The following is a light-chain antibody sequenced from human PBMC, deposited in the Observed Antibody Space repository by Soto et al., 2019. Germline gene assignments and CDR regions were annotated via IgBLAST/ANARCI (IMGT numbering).Light chain of an antibody. CDR2: YDS. CDR1: NIGSKS. J-gene: IGLJ1*01. CDR3: QVWDSSSDHYV. Sequence: SSELTQPPSVSVAPGKTAWITCGGNNIGSKSVHWYQQKPGQAPVLVIYYDSDRPSGIPERFSGSNSGNTATLTISRVEAGDEADYYCQVWDSSSDHYVFGTGTKLTVL. V-gene: IGLV3-21*04.